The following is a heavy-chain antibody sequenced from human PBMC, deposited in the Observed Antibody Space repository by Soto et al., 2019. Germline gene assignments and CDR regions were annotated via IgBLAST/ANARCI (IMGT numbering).Heavy chain of an antibody. D-gene: IGHD2-15*01. Sequence: VASVKVSCKASGYTFTSYAMHWVRQAPGQRLEWMGWINAGNGNTKYSQKFQGRVTITRDTSAGTAYMGLSSLRSEDTAVYYCARVGRCSGGSCYYDALDIWGQGTMVTVSS. V-gene: IGHV1-3*01. J-gene: IGHJ3*02. CDR3: ARVGRCSGGSCYYDALDI. CDR2: INAGNGNT. CDR1: GYTFTSYA.